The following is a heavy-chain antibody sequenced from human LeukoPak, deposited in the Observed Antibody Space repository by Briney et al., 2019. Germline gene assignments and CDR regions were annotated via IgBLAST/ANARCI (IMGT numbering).Heavy chain of an antibody. Sequence: PGGSLRLSCAASGFTFSSYEMNWVRQAPGKGLEWVSYISSSGSTIYYADSVRGRFTISRDNAKNSLYLQMNSLRAEDTAVYYCARDGVPRSGKGRPDYWGQGTLVTVSS. CDR1: GFTFSSYE. J-gene: IGHJ4*02. V-gene: IGHV3-48*03. CDR2: ISSSGSTI. D-gene: IGHD2-15*01. CDR3: ARDGVPRSGKGRPDY.